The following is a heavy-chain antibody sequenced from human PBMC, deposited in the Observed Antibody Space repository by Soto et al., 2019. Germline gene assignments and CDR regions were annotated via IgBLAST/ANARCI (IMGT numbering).Heavy chain of an antibody. V-gene: IGHV4-39*01. Sequence: PSETLSLTCTVSGGSISSSSYYWGWIRQPPGKGLEWIGSIYYSGCTYYNPSLKSRVTISVDTSKNQFSLKLSSVTAADTAVYYCASGWYGVSHFWGQGTLVTVSS. CDR2: IYYSGCT. CDR3: ASGWYGVSHF. CDR1: GGSISSSSYY. J-gene: IGHJ4*02. D-gene: IGHD6-19*01.